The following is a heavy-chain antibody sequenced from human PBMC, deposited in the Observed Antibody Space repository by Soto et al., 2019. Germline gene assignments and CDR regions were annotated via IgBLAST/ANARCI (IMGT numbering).Heavy chain of an antibody. CDR2: IIPIFGTA. CDR1: GGTFSSYA. D-gene: IGHD3-22*01. Sequence: QVQLVQSGAEVKKPGSSVKVSCKASGGTFSSYAISWVRQAPGQGLEWMGGIIPIFGTANYAQKFQGRVTITADKSTSTAYMELSSLRSEDTAVYYCARVGDYYDCSGYSGNFDYWGQGTLVTVSS. V-gene: IGHV1-69*06. J-gene: IGHJ4*02. CDR3: ARVGDYYDCSGYSGNFDY.